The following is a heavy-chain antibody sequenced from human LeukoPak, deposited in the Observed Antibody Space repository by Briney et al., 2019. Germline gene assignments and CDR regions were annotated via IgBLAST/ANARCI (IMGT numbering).Heavy chain of an antibody. D-gene: IGHD5-24*01. J-gene: IGHJ4*02. CDR3: ARGFKVETEFDY. CDR1: GLTFDDYG. Sequence: GGSLRLSCAASGLTFDDYGMSWVRQAPGKGLEWVSGINWNGGSTGYADSVKGRFTISRDNAKNTLYLQMNSLRAEDTAVYYCARGFKVETEFDYWGQGTLVTVSS. CDR2: INWNGGST. V-gene: IGHV3-20*04.